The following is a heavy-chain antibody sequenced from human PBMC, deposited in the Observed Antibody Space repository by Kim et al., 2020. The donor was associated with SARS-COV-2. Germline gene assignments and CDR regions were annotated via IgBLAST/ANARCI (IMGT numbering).Heavy chain of an antibody. Sequence: SETLSLTCTVSGGSITNNLYWGWIRQPPGKGLEWIGSVYESGSTYYNPALKSRVTLSVTTSKKRFPLKLTSVTAADTAVYYCARLGGSYYKQVDHWGRG. J-gene: IGHJ4*02. CDR2: VYESGST. CDR3: ARLGGSYYKQVDH. V-gene: IGHV4-39*01. CDR1: GGSITNNLY. D-gene: IGHD1-26*01.